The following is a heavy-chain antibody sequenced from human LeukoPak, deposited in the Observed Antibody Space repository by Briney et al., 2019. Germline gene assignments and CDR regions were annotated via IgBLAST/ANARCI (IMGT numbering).Heavy chain of an antibody. Sequence: SETLSLTCSVSGDSITNFFWSWIRQTPGRELEWIGFIFHSGSSGSTYYSPSLQSRVTMSVDTSRNQFSLKLSSVTAADTAVYYCARPGDYYYMDVWGKGTTVTVSS. CDR3: ARPGDYYYMDV. J-gene: IGHJ6*03. CDR1: GDSITNFF. CDR2: IFHSGSSGST. D-gene: IGHD3-10*01. V-gene: IGHV4-59*08.